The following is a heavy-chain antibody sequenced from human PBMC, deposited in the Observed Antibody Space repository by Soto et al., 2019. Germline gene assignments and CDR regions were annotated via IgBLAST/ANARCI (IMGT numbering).Heavy chain of an antibody. CDR2: ISGSGTTI. Sequence: GSLRLSCVASGFTFSSYDMNWVRQAPGKGPEWVSHISGSGTTIYYADSVRGRFTISRDNAKNSLYLQMNSLRAEYRAIYYCARGYTGGWSRGGYFDYWGQGTLVTVSS. CDR1: GFTFSSYD. V-gene: IGHV3-48*03. D-gene: IGHD6-19*01. J-gene: IGHJ4*02. CDR3: ARGYTGGWSRGGYFDY.